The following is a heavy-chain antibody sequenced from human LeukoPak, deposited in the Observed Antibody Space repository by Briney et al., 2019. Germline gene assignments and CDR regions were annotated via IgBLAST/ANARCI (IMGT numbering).Heavy chain of an antibody. CDR1: GGSISSGSYY. CDR3: ASRSIAAAGWYYFDY. D-gene: IGHD6-13*01. Sequence: SETLSLTCTVSGGSISSGSYYWSWIRQPAGKGLEWIGCIYTSGSTNYNPSLKSRVTISVDTSKNQFYLKLSSVTAAETAVYYCASRSIAAAGWYYFDYWGQGTLVTVSS. J-gene: IGHJ4*02. V-gene: IGHV4-61*02. CDR2: IYTSGST.